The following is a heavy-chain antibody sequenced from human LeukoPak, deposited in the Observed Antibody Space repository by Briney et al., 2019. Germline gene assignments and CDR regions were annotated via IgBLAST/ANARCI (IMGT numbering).Heavy chain of an antibody. CDR2: INPSGGST. Sequence: ASVKVSCKASGYTFTSYYMHWVRQAPGQGLEWMGIINPSGGSTSYAQKFQGRVTMTRDTSTSTVYMELSSLRSEDTAVYYCARDHCSGGSCYSGFDYWGQGTLVTVSS. CDR3: ARDHCSGGSCYSGFDY. D-gene: IGHD2-15*01. CDR1: GYTFTSYY. V-gene: IGHV1-46*01. J-gene: IGHJ4*02.